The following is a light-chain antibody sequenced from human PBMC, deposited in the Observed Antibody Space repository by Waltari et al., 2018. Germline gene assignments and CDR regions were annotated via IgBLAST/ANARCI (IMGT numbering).Light chain of an antibody. CDR1: SSDVGGYNF. V-gene: IGLV2-14*03. CDR3: SSYTSSNTVV. CDR2: DVP. Sequence: QSALTQPASVSGSPGQSITISCTGPSSDVGGYNFISWHQQHPGHAPKRMIYDVPNRPSGVSERFSGSKSGNSASLTISGLQAEDEADYYCSSYTSSNTVVCGGWTKLTVL. J-gene: IGLJ2*01.